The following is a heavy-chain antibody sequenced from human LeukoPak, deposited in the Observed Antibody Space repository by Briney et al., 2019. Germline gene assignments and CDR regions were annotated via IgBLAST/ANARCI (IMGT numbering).Heavy chain of an antibody. CDR1: GFTFSNYG. D-gene: IGHD3-10*01. V-gene: IGHV3-33*01. Sequence: PGGSLRLSCGASGFTFSNYGMHWVRQAPGKGLEWLAVIYYDGSKEIYAESVKGRFTISRENAKNSLYLQMNSLKAGDTAVYYCARGRLVRGVIITPFDYWGQGTLVTVSS. CDR3: ARGRLVRGVIITPFDY. CDR2: IYYDGSKE. J-gene: IGHJ4*02.